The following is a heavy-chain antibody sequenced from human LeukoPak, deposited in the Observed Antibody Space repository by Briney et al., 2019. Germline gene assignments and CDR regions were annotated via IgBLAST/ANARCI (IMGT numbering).Heavy chain of an antibody. CDR2: IRYDGSNK. J-gene: IGHJ4*02. V-gene: IGHV3-30*02. CDR1: GFTFSSYG. CDR3: ARDSSSWYTPFDY. D-gene: IGHD6-13*01. Sequence: PGGSLRLSCAASGFTFSSYGMHWVRQAPGKGLEWVAFIRYDGSNKYYADSVKGRFTISRDNSKNTLYLQMNSLRAEDAAVYYCARDSSSWYTPFDYWGQGTLVTVSS.